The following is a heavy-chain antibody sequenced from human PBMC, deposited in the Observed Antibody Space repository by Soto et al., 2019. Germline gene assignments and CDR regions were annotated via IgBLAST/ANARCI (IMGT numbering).Heavy chain of an antibody. CDR2: IYYSGST. CDR3: ARPSTSDYYGMDV. D-gene: IGHD2-2*01. J-gene: IGHJ6*02. Sequence: SETLSLTCTVSGGSISSSSYYWGWIRQPPGKGLEWIGSIYYSGSTYYNPSLKSRVTISVDTSKNQFSLKLSSVTAADTAVYYCARPSTSDYYGMDVRGQGTTATVSS. CDR1: GGSISSSSYY. V-gene: IGHV4-39*01.